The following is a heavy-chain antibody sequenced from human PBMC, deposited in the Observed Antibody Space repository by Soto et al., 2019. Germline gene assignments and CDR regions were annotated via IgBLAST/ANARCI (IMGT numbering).Heavy chain of an antibody. CDR3: AIGRRDCNGYYYYMDV. CDR1: GYTFTSYD. CDR2: MNPNSGNT. Sequence: QVQLVQSGAEVKKPGASVKVSCKASGYTFTSYDINWVRQATGQGLEWMGWMNPNSGNTGYAQKFQGRVTMTRNTSISTAYMELSSLRSEDTAVYYCAIGRRDCNGYYYYMDVWGKGTTVTVSS. J-gene: IGHJ6*03. D-gene: IGHD2-21*02. V-gene: IGHV1-8*01.